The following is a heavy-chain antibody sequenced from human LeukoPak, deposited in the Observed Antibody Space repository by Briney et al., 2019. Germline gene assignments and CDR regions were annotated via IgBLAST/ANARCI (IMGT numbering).Heavy chain of an antibody. CDR3: ARDYYDSSASINWFDL. CDR2: LYTDGST. D-gene: IGHD3-22*01. CDR1: GGSITSGIYY. Sequence: SETLSLTCTVSGGSITSGIYYWGWIRQPAGKGLEWIGRLYTDGSTRYNPALKSRVTISVDKSKNQFSLKLSSVTAADTAVYYCARDYYDSSASINWFDLWGQGTLVTVSS. J-gene: IGHJ5*02. V-gene: IGHV4-61*02.